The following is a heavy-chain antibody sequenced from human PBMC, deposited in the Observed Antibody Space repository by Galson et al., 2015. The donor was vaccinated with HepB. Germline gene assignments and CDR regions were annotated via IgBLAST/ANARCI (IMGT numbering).Heavy chain of an antibody. D-gene: IGHD1-26*01. CDR2: VDPEDGET. CDR1: GYTFTDYY. CDR3: ATDSRVGATPGGTNPQSGAFDI. Sequence: VKVSCKVSGYTFTDYYMHWVQQAPGQGLEWMGLVDPEDGETIYAEKFQGRVTITADTSTDTAYMELSSLRSEDTAVYYCATDSRVGATPGGTNPQSGAFDIFVPGRIGTVSS. V-gene: IGHV1-69-2*01. J-gene: IGHJ3*02.